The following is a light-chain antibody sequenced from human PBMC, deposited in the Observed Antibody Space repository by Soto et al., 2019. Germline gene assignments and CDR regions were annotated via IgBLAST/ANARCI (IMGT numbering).Light chain of an antibody. CDR3: CSLTTSHTYV. V-gene: IGLV2-14*01. J-gene: IGLJ1*01. CDR1: SSDIGGYNY. Sequence: QSALTQPASVSGSPGQSITISCTGTSSDIGGYNYVSWYQQHPGKAPKLITYEGSKRPSGVSNRFSGSKSGNTASLTISGLQAEDEADYYCCSLTTSHTYVFGSGTKLTVL. CDR2: EGS.